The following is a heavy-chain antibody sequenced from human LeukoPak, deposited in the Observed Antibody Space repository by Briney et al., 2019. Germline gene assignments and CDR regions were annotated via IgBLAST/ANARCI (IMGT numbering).Heavy chain of an antibody. D-gene: IGHD2-15*01. J-gene: IGHJ4*02. CDR2: IYSGGST. Sequence: GGSLRLSCAASGFTVSSNYMSWVRQAPGKGLEWVSVIYSGGSTYYADSVKGRFTISRDNSKNTLYLQMNSLRAEDTAVYYCARGQDNLMGRWQLAFDYWGQGTLVTVSS. CDR3: ARGQDNLMGRWQLAFDY. CDR1: GFTVSSNY. V-gene: IGHV3-53*01.